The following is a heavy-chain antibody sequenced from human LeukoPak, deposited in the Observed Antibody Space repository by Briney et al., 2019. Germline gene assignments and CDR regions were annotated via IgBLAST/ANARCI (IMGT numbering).Heavy chain of an antibody. CDR2: INPNSGGT. D-gene: IGHD6-13*01. CDR3: AREGRYSSSSFFDY. CDR1: GYTFTGYY. J-gene: IGHJ4*02. Sequence: ASVKVSCEASGYTFTGYYMHWVRQAPGQGLEWMGWINPNSGGTNYAQKFQGRVTMTRDTSISTAYMELSRLRSDDTAVYYCAREGRYSSSSFFDYWGQGTLVTVSS. V-gene: IGHV1-2*02.